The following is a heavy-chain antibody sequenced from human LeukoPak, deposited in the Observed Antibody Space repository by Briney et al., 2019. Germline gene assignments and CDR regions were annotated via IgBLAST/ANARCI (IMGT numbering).Heavy chain of an antibody. J-gene: IGHJ4*02. CDR1: GYTFTSYY. Sequence: ASVKVSCKASGYTFTSYYMHWVRQAPGQGLEWMGIINPSGGSTSYPQKFQGRVTMTRDMSTSTVYMELSSLRSEDTAVYYCARAQQLRSALDYWGQGTLVTVSS. CDR2: INPSGGST. V-gene: IGHV1-46*01. CDR3: ARAQQLRSALDY. D-gene: IGHD6-13*01.